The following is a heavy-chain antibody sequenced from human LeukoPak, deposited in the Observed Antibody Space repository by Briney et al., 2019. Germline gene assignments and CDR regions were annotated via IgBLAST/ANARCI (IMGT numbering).Heavy chain of an antibody. CDR1: GFTFTSSA. D-gene: IGHD3-10*01. Sequence: SVKVSCKASGFTFTSSAVQWVRQARGQRLEWIGWIVDGSGNTNYAQKFQERVTITRDMSTSTAYMELSSLRSEDTAVYYCAAASWFGELHDYWGQGTLVTVSS. J-gene: IGHJ4*02. CDR3: AAASWFGELHDY. CDR2: IVDGSGNT. V-gene: IGHV1-58*01.